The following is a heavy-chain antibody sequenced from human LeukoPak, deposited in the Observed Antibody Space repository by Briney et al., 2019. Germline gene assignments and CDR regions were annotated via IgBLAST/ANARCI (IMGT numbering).Heavy chain of an antibody. CDR2: IIPILGIA. CDR1: GGTFSSYA. V-gene: IGHV1-69*04. Sequence: SVKVSCKASGGTFSSYAISWVRQAPGQGLEWMGRIIPILGIANYAQKFQGRVTITADKSTSTAYMELSSLRPEDTAVYYCARGMVRGAHFDYWGQGTLVTVSS. CDR3: ARGMVRGAHFDY. D-gene: IGHD3-10*01. J-gene: IGHJ4*02.